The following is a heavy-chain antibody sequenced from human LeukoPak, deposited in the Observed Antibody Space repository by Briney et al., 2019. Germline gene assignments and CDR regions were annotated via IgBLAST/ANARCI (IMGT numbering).Heavy chain of an antibody. CDR3: ARSSGWGIYYYYGMDV. V-gene: IGHV3-7*01. J-gene: IGHJ6*02. D-gene: IGHD6-19*01. Sequence: PGGSLRLTCAASGFTFSSYWMSWVRQAPGKGLEWVANIKQDGSEKYYVDSVKGRFTISRDNAKNSLYLQMNSLRAEDTAVYYCARSSGWGIYYYYGMDVWGQGTTVTVSS. CDR1: GFTFSSYW. CDR2: IKQDGSEK.